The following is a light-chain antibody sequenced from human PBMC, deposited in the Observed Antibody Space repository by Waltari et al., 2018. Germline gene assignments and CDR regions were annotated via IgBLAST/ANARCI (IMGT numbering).Light chain of an antibody. V-gene: IGLV3-1*01. CDR1: KLGDKF. J-gene: IGLJ3*02. CDR2: QDS. CDR3: QAWDSSPQ. Sequence: SYELIQPPSVSVSPGQTGSITCSGAKLGDKFVCWYQQKPGQSPVLVIHQDSKRPSRLPELFSGSNSGNPATLTISGTQSMDEADYYCQAWDSSPQFGGGTKLTVL.